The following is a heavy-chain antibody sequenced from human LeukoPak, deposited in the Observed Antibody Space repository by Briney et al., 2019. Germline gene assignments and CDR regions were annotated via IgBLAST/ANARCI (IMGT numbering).Heavy chain of an antibody. V-gene: IGHV4-59*02. D-gene: IGHD1-1*01. Sequence: LRLSCAASGFTVSENYMSWIRQAPGKGLEWIGYIYYSGSTDYNPSLKSRVTISVDTSKNQFSLKLSSVPAADTAVYYCARDRLGTHNWFDPWGQGTLVTVSS. CDR3: ARDRLGTHNWFDP. CDR1: GFTVSENY. J-gene: IGHJ5*02. CDR2: IYYSGST.